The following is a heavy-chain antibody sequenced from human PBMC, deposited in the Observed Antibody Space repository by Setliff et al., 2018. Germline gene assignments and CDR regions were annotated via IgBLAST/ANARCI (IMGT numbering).Heavy chain of an antibody. Sequence: LSLTCTVSVGSIISSSYYWGWIRQPPGKGLEWIGSIYYSGSTNYNPSLKSRVTISIDTSKDQFSLQLISMTAADTAVYYCARGRNIAARLLDSWGQGTLVTVSS. CDR3: ARGRNIAARLLDS. J-gene: IGHJ4*02. CDR1: VGSIISSSYY. CDR2: IYYSGST. V-gene: IGHV4-39*07. D-gene: IGHD6-6*01.